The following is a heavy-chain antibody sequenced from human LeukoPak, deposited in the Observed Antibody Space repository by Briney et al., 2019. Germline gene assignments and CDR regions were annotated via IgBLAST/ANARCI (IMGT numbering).Heavy chain of an antibody. J-gene: IGHJ4*02. CDR3: VWAGYYDSSGYKGYFDY. Sequence: GSSVKVSCKASGGTFSSYAISWVRQAPGQGLEWMGGIIPIFGTANYAHKFQGRVTITADESTSTAYMELSSLRSEDTAVYYCVWAGYYDSSGYKGYFDYWGQGTLVTVSA. CDR1: GGTFSSYA. D-gene: IGHD3-22*01. V-gene: IGHV1-69*13. CDR2: IIPIFGTA.